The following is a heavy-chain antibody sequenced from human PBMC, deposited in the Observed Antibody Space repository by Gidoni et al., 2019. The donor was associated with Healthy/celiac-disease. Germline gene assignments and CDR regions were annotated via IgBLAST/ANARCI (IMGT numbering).Heavy chain of an antibody. CDR1: GYTFTSYY. Sequence: QVHLVQSVAAFKKPGSSVKVSCTSSGYTFTSYYMHWVRQAPGQGLEWMGIINPSGGSTSYAQKLQGRVTMTRETSTSTVYMELSSLRSEDTAVYYCARAMVRGLNYFDYWGQGTLVTVYS. J-gene: IGHJ4*02. CDR3: ARAMVRGLNYFDY. D-gene: IGHD3-10*01. V-gene: IGHV1-46*04. CDR2: INPSGGST.